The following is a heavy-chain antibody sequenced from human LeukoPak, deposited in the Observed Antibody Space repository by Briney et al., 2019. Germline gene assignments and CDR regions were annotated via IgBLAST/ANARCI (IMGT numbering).Heavy chain of an antibody. Sequence: PSETLSLTCAVYGGSFSGYYWSWLRQPPGKGLEWIGEINHSGSTNYNPSLKSRVTISVDTSKNQFSLKLSSVTAADTAVYYCARERYRPGAYYYYYGMDVWGQGTTVTVSS. V-gene: IGHV4-34*01. CDR2: INHSGST. J-gene: IGHJ6*02. CDR3: ARERYRPGAYYYYYGMDV. D-gene: IGHD3-16*02. CDR1: GGSFSGYY.